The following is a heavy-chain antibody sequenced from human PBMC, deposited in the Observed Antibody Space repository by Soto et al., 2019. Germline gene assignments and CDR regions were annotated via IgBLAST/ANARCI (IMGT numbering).Heavy chain of an antibody. V-gene: IGHV3-9*01. Sequence: PGGSLRLSCAASGFTFDDYAMHWVRQAPGRGLEWVSGISWNSGSRGYADSVKGRFTISRDNAKNSLYLQMNSLRAEDTALYYCAKTGQQRHSTQRDYGMDVWGQGTTVTVSS. CDR2: ISWNSGSR. CDR1: GFTFDDYA. CDR3: AKTGQQRHSTQRDYGMDV. D-gene: IGHD6-13*01. J-gene: IGHJ6*02.